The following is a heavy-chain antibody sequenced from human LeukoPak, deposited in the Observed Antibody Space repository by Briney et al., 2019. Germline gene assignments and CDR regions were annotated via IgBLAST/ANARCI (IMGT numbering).Heavy chain of an antibody. CDR3: ARGIGYSSSHDY. Sequence: ASVKVSCKASAYTFTGYYMHWVRQAPGQGLEWMGWINPNSGGTNYAQKFQGRVTMTRDTSISTAYMELSRLRSDDTAVYYCARGIGYSSSHDYWGQGTLVTVSS. CDR1: AYTFTGYY. CDR2: INPNSGGT. D-gene: IGHD6-13*01. V-gene: IGHV1-2*02. J-gene: IGHJ4*02.